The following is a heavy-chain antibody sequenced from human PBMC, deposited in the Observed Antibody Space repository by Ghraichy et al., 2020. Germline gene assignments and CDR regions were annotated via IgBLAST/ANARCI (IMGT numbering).Heavy chain of an antibody. CDR1: GGSISSGGYS. Sequence: SETLSLTCAVSGGSISSGGYSWSWIRQPPGKGLEWIGYIYYSGSTYYNPSLKSRVTISVDTSKNQFSLKLSSVTAADTAVYYCARLGYCSSTSCYAYYFDYWRQGILFTVSS. V-gene: IGHV4-30-4*07. CDR2: IYYSGST. D-gene: IGHD2-2*01. CDR3: ARLGYCSSTSCYAYYFDY. J-gene: IGHJ4*02.